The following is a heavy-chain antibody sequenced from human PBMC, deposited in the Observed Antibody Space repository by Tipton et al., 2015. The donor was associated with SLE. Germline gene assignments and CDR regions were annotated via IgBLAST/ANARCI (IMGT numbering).Heavy chain of an antibody. Sequence: SLRLSCAASGFTVSSNYMSWVRQAPGKGLEWVSVIYSGGSTYSADSGKGRFTISRRNSKNTLNLQMNSLRAEDTSGYYCARAMSNYCYDSSDAFDIWGQGTMVTVSS. D-gene: IGHD3-22*01. CDR3: ARAMSNYCYDSSDAFDI. CDR1: GFTVSSNY. CDR2: IYSGGST. V-gene: IGHV3-53*04. J-gene: IGHJ3*02.